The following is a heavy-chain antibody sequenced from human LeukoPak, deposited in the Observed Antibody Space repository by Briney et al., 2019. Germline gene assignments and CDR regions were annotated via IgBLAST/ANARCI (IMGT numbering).Heavy chain of an antibody. D-gene: IGHD3-3*01. V-gene: IGHV1-2*02. Sequence: GASVRVSCKASGYTFTGYYMHWVRQAPGQGLEWMGWINPNSGGTNYAQKFQGRVTMTRDTSISTAYMELSRLRSDDTAVYYCAREYYDFWSGYRTYYYGMDVWGQGTTVTVSS. CDR3: AREYYDFWSGYRTYYYGMDV. CDR1: GYTFTGYY. J-gene: IGHJ6*02. CDR2: INPNSGGT.